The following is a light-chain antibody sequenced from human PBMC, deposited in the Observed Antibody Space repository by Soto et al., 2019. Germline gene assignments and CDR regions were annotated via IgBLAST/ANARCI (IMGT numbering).Light chain of an antibody. CDR2: SNN. CDR3: AAWDDSLNGVV. V-gene: IGLV1-44*01. J-gene: IGLJ2*01. CDR1: SSNIGSNT. Sequence: QSVLTQPPSPSGTPGQRVTISCSGSSSNIGSNTVNWYQQLPGTAPKLLIYSNNQRPSGVPDQFSGSKSGTSASLAISGLQSEDEADYYCAAWDDSLNGVVFGGGTKLTVL.